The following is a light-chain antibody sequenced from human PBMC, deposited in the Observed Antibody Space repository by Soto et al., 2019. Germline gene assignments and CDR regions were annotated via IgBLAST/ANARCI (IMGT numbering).Light chain of an antibody. CDR2: DVT. J-gene: IGLJ3*02. CDR1: SSDVRGYNF. Sequence: QSALTQPASVSGSPGQSITISCTGTSSDVRGYNFVSWYQQHPGKAPKLMIHDVTTRPSGISSRFSGSKSGNTASLTISGLQADDEADYYCISYTSGSAWVFGGGTQLTVL. CDR3: ISYTSGSAWV. V-gene: IGLV2-14*03.